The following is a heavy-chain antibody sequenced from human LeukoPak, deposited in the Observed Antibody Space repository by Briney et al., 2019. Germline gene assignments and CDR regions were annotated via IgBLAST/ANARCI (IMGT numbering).Heavy chain of an antibody. Sequence: GGSLRLSCAASGFTFDDYAMHWVRQAPGKGLEWVSGISWNSGRIGYADSVKGRFTISRDNSRNTLYLQMNSLRAEDTAVYYCAKDDRWLQFCCWGQGTLVTVSA. CDR3: AKDDRWLQFCC. J-gene: IGHJ4*02. CDR2: ISWNSGRI. D-gene: IGHD5-24*01. CDR1: GFTFDDYA. V-gene: IGHV3-9*01.